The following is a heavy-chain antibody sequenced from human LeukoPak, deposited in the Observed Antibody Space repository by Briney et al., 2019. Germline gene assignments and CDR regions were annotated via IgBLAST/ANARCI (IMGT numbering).Heavy chain of an antibody. CDR1: GGSISSYY. CDR3: ARVRIAAAGTGDY. D-gene: IGHD6-13*01. J-gene: IGHJ4*02. V-gene: IGHV4-59*12. Sequence: SETLSLTCTVSGGSISSYYWSWIRQPPGKGLEWIGYIYYSGSTNYNPSLKSRVTISVDTSKNQFSLKLSSVTAADTAVYYCARVRIAAAGTGDYWGQGTLVTVSS. CDR2: IYYSGST.